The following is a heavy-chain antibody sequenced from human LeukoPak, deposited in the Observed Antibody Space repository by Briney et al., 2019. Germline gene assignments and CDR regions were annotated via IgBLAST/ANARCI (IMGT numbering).Heavy chain of an antibody. V-gene: IGHV3-53*01. CDR1: GFTVSRSY. CDR3: ARGRGYSQSNWVDP. J-gene: IGHJ5*02. Sequence: PGGSLRLSCAASGFTVSRSYVIWARQAPGKGLEWVSVIYSGGTTYYADSVKGRFTISRDSSKNTLYLQINSLRAEDTAVYYCARGRGYSQSNWVDPWGQGTMVTVSA. CDR2: IYSGGTT. D-gene: IGHD5-18*01.